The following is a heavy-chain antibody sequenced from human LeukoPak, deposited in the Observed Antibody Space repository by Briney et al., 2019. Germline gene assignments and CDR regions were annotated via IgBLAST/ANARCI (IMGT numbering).Heavy chain of an antibody. J-gene: IGHJ5*02. CDR1: GGSISSGSYY. CDR3: ARVPFPQSWFDP. CDR2: IYTSGST. Sequence: PSQTLSLTCTVSGGSISSGSYYWSWIRQPAGKGLEWIGRIYTSGSTNYDPSLKSRVTMSVDTSKNQFSLKLSSVTAADTAVYYCARVPFPQSWFDPWGQGTLVTVSS. V-gene: IGHV4-61*02. D-gene: IGHD2/OR15-2a*01.